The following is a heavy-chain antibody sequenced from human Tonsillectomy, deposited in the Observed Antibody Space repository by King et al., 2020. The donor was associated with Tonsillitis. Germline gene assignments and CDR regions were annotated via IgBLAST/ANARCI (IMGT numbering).Heavy chain of an antibody. J-gene: IGHJ4*02. CDR2: IYYSGGT. V-gene: IGHV4-31*03. D-gene: IGHD2-2*01. CDR1: GGSISSVGYY. CDR3: ASYHCSGTTCYWGY. Sequence: VQLQESGPGLVKPSQTLSLTCSVSGGSISSVGYYWSWIRQHPGKGLEWIGYIYYSGGTYYNPSLKSRVTMAVDTSKNQCSLSLTSVTAADTAVYFCASYHCSGTTCYWGYWGQGTLVTVSS.